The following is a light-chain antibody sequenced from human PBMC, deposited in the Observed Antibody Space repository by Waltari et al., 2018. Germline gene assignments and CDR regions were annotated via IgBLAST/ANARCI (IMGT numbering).Light chain of an antibody. CDR2: KDS. Sequence: SYELTQPPSVSVSPGQPARITCSADASAKQYGYWYQQKPGQAPVLVIYKDSERPSGIPERFSGSSSGTTVTLTISGVQAEDEADYYCQSADSSGTYLVFGGGTKLTVL. CDR3: QSADSSGTYLV. V-gene: IGLV3-25*03. J-gene: IGLJ2*01. CDR1: ASAKQY.